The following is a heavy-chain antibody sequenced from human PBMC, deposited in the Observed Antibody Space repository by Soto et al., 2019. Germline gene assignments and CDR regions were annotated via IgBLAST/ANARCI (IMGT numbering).Heavy chain of an antibody. CDR2: IIPILGIA. J-gene: IGHJ4*02. CDR1: GGTFSSYT. Sequence: ASVKVSCKASGGTFSSYTISWVRQAPGQGLEWMGRIIPILGIANYAQKFQGRVTITADKSTSTAYMELSSLRSEDTAVYYCARDISYSNYLGYWGQGTLVTVSS. V-gene: IGHV1-69*04. CDR3: ARDISYSNYLGY. D-gene: IGHD4-4*01.